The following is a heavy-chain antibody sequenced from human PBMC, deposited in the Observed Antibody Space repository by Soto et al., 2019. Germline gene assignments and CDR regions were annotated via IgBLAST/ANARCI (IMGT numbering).Heavy chain of an antibody. CDR3: ARRGSGHTFDY. CDR2: LYSGST. J-gene: IGHJ4*02. CDR1: GASISRGGFH. V-gene: IGHV4-39*01. Sequence: SETLSLTCAVSGASISRGGFHWGWIRQPPGQGLEWIGSLYSGSTYYNPSLKSRVTISADTSKNEFSLRLTSVTAADTAVYYCARRGSGHTFDYWGQGTLVTVSS. D-gene: IGHD3-10*01.